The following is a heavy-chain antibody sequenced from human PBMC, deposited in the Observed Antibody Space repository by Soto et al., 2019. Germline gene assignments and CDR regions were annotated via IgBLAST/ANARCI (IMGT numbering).Heavy chain of an antibody. J-gene: IGHJ1*01. Sequence: QVQLVQSGAEVKKPGASVKVSCKTSGYTFTGYGVSWVRQAPGQGFEWLGWISAYNGSTNYAQRFQGRATMTTDTSTTTVYMELRSLRSDDTAIYYCARALYCSDGTCYHPGFFRHWGQGTMVTVSS. V-gene: IGHV1-18*01. CDR1: GYTFTGYG. CDR2: ISAYNGST. D-gene: IGHD2-15*01. CDR3: ARALYCSDGTCYHPGFFRH.